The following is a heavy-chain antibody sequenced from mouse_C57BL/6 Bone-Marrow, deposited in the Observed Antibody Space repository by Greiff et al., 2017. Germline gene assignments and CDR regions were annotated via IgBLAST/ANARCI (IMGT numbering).Heavy chain of an antibody. Sequence: QVQLQQPGAELVRPGSSVKLSCKASGYTFTSYWMHWVQQRPIQGLEWIGNIDPSDSETHYNQKFKDKATLTVDKSSSTAYMQLSSLTSEDSAVYYCARGVYDGYYPWFAYWGQGTLVTVSA. V-gene: IGHV1-52*01. CDR3: ARGVYDGYYPWFAY. CDR1: GYTFTSYW. D-gene: IGHD2-3*01. CDR2: IDPSDSET. J-gene: IGHJ3*01.